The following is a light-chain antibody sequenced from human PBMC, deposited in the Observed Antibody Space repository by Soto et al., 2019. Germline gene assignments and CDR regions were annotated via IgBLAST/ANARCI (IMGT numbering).Light chain of an antibody. CDR3: QQYNSHWT. V-gene: IGKV1-5*01. Sequence: DIQRTQSPSTLSASVGDRVTITCRASQSISSWLAWYQPKPGKAPKLLIYDASSLESGVPSRFSGSGSGTEFTLTISSLQPDDFATYYCQQYNSHWTFGQGTKLDI. J-gene: IGKJ1*01. CDR1: QSISSW. CDR2: DAS.